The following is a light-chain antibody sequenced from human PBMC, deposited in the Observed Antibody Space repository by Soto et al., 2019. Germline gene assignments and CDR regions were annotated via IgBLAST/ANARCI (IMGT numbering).Light chain of an antibody. CDR3: AVWDDSLNGHV. CDR2: TND. V-gene: IGLV1-44*01. CDR1: SSNMGSNT. J-gene: IGLJ1*01. Sequence: QSVLTQPPSASGTPGQTVTISCYGSSSNMGSNTVHWFQQFPGTAPKLLIYTNDQRPSGVPDRFSGSNSGTSASLAISGLQSEDEADYYCAVWDDSLNGHVFGAGTKAPS.